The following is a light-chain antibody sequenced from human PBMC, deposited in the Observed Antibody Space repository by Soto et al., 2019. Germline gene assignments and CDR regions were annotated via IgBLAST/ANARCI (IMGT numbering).Light chain of an antibody. CDR1: QSVSSN. CDR3: QQRSHWPT. J-gene: IGKJ1*01. CDR2: DAS. Sequence: EIMMTQSPATLSVSPGERATFSCRASQSVSSNLAWYQQKPGQSPRLLIYDASNRATGIPARFSGSGSGTDFTLTISSLEPEDFAFYFCQQRSHWPTFGQGTKVDIK. V-gene: IGKV3-11*01.